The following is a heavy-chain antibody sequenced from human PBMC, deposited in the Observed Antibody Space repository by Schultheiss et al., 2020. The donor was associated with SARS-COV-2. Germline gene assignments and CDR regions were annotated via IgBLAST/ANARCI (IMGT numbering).Heavy chain of an antibody. J-gene: IGHJ3*02. CDR3: ARDDTIFGVSI. CDR2: IYYSGST. CDR1: GGSISSGGYY. D-gene: IGHD3-3*01. V-gene: IGHV4-31*03. Sequence: SETLSLTCTVSGGSISSGGYYWSWIRQHPGKGLEWIGYIYYSGSTYYNPSLKSRVTISVDTSKNQFSLKLSSVTAADTAVYYCARDDTIFGVSIWGQGTMVTVSS.